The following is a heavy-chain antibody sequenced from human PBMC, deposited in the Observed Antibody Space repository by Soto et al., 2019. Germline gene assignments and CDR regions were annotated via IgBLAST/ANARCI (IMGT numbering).Heavy chain of an antibody. CDR3: ARDRKQNGDYLPDYYYGMDV. Sequence: LSETLSLTFTVSGGSISSYYWSWIRQPAGKGLEWIGRIYASGGTNYNPSLKSRVTMSADTSKNQLSLRLSSVTAADTAVYYCARDRKQNGDYLPDYYYGMDVWGQGTTVTVSS. D-gene: IGHD4-17*01. V-gene: IGHV4-4*07. CDR1: GGSISSYY. CDR2: IYASGGT. J-gene: IGHJ6*02.